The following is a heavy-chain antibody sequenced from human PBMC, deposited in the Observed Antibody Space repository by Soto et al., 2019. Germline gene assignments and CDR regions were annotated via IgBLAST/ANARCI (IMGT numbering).Heavy chain of an antibody. CDR3: ARDSYYYDSSGYRRHEDYYSYGTDV. CDR2: IIPIFGTA. V-gene: IGHV1-69*13. Sequence: GDSVKVSCKASGGTFSSYAISWVRQAPGQGLEWMGGIIPIFGTANYAQKFQGRVTITADESTSTAYMELSSPRSEDAAVYYCARDSYYYDSSGYRRHEDYYSYGTDVWGQGTTVTVSS. J-gene: IGHJ6*02. CDR1: GGTFSSYA. D-gene: IGHD3-22*01.